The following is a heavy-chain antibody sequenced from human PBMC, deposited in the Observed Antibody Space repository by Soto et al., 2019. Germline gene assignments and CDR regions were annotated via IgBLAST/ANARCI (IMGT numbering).Heavy chain of an antibody. J-gene: IGHJ6*02. CDR1: GFTLSSYA. CDR3: ALMCV. CDR2: ISGSDNST. Sequence: GGNPRLSCAASGFTLSSYAMSWARQAPGKGLEWVSAISGSDNSTYYADSVKGRFTISRDNSKNTLYLQMSGLRADDTAVYYCALMCVRGQGTTDT. D-gene: IGHD3-10*02. V-gene: IGHV3-23*01.